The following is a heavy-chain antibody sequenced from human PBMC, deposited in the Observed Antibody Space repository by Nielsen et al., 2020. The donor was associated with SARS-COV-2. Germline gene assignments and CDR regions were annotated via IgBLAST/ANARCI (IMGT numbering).Heavy chain of an antibody. J-gene: IGHJ6*02. CDR2: IYYSGST. Sequence: WIRQPPGKGLEWIGYIYYSGSTNYNPSLKSRVTISVDTSKNQFSLKLSSVTAADTAVYYRARDRVGCSGGSCYGYGMDVWGQGTTVTVSS. CDR3: ARDRVGCSGGSCYGYGMDV. V-gene: IGHV4-59*01. D-gene: IGHD2-15*01.